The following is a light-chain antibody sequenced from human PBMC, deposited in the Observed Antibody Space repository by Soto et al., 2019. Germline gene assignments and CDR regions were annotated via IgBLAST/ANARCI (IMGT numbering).Light chain of an antibody. CDR3: TSYTSSSTPHVV. CDR2: EVS. J-gene: IGLJ2*01. CDR1: SSDVGGYNY. V-gene: IGLV2-14*01. Sequence: QSVLTQPASESGSPGQSITISCTGTSSDVGGYNYVSWYQQHPGKAPKLMIYEVSNRPSGVSNRFSGSKSGNTASLTISGLQAEDEADYYCTSYTSSSTPHVVFGGGTTLTVL.